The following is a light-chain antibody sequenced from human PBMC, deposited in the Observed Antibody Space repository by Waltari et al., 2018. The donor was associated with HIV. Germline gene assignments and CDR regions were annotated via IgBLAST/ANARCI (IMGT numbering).Light chain of an antibody. Sequence: EIVMTQSPATLSLSPGERATLSCSASQSVTTNLAWYQQTPGQAPRVLIYGASTRASGIPARFSGSGYGTEVTLTISSLQPEDFAVYYCQQYYNWPPSWTFDQGTKVEIK. CDR1: QSVTTN. J-gene: IGKJ1*01. CDR3: QQYYNWPPSWT. CDR2: GAS. V-gene: IGKV3-15*01.